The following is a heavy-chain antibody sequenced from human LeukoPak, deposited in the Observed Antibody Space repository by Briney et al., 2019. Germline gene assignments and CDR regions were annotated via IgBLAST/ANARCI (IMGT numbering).Heavy chain of an antibody. Sequence: GGSLRLSCAGSGFSFSSYDMLWVRQATGKGLEWVSAIGSGGDTYYAGSVKGRFTISRDNAKNSLYLQMNSLRAEDTALYYCARERVVSGYYYYYMDVWGKGTTVTVSS. CDR2: IGSGGDT. CDR1: GFSFSSYD. CDR3: ARERVVSGYYYYYMDV. V-gene: IGHV3-13*01. D-gene: IGHD2-2*01. J-gene: IGHJ6*03.